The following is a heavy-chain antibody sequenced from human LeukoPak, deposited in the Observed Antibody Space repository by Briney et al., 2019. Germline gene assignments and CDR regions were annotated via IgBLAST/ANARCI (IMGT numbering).Heavy chain of an antibody. CDR1: GGSISGSSYY. J-gene: IGHJ4*02. D-gene: IGHD4-17*01. CDR2: IYYSGST. CDR3: ARHQDYGDPWAFDY. Sequence: PSETLSLTCTVSGGSISGSSYYWGWIRQPPGKGLEWIGSIYYSGSTYYTPSLKIRVTISVDTSKNQFSLKLSSVTAADTAVYYCARHQDYGDPWAFDYWGQGTLVTVSS. V-gene: IGHV4-39*01.